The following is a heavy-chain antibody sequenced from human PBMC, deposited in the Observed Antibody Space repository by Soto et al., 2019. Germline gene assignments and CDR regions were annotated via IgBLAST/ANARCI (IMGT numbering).Heavy chain of an antibody. J-gene: IGHJ5*02. Sequence: GASVKVSCKASGYTFTSYYMHWVRQAPGQGLEWMGIINPSGGSTSYAQKFQGRVTMTRDTSTSTVYMELSSLRSEDTAVYYCARENRAGYSSGWCVRKGSCFDPWGQGTLVTVSS. CDR3: ARENRAGYSSGWCVRKGSCFDP. D-gene: IGHD6-19*01. CDR1: GYTFTSYY. CDR2: INPSGGST. V-gene: IGHV1-46*01.